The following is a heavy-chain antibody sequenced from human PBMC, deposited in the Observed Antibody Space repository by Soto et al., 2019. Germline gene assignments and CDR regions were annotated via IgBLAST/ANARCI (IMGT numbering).Heavy chain of an antibody. CDR1: ELTFSSYS. CDR2: IRSSSSTI. Sequence: PGGSLRLSCPASELTFSSYSMNCERKAQGKGLEWVSYIRSSSSTIYYADSVKGRFTISRDNAKNSLYLQMNSLRAEDTAVYYCAREMAALNYFDYWGQGTLVTVSS. CDR3: AREMAALNYFDY. J-gene: IGHJ4*02. D-gene: IGHD2-15*01. V-gene: IGHV3-48*01.